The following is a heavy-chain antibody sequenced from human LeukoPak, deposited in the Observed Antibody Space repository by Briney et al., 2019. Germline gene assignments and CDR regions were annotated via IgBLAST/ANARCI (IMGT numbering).Heavy chain of an antibody. CDR3: AKDRGAVAVGGYFDY. V-gene: IGHV3-9*01. D-gene: IGHD6-19*01. CDR2: ISWNSGSI. CDR1: GFTFDDYA. Sequence: PGGSLRLSCAASGFTFDDYAMHWVRQAPGEGLEWVSGISWNSGSIGYADSVKGRFTISRDNAKNSLYLQMNSLRAEDTALYYCAKDRGAVAVGGYFDYWGQGTLVTVSS. J-gene: IGHJ4*02.